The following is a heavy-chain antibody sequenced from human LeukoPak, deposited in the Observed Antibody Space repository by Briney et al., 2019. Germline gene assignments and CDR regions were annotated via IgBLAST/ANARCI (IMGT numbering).Heavy chain of an antibody. CDR1: GYTFTGYY. V-gene: IGHV1-2*02. Sequence: ASVKVSCKASGYTFTGYYMHWVRLAPGQGLEWMGWINPNSGGTNYAQKFQGRVTMTRDTSISTAYMELSRLRSDDTAVYYCARWAYGSGSYQRYFDYWGQGTLVTVSS. D-gene: IGHD3-10*01. CDR3: ARWAYGSGSYQRYFDY. CDR2: INPNSGGT. J-gene: IGHJ4*02.